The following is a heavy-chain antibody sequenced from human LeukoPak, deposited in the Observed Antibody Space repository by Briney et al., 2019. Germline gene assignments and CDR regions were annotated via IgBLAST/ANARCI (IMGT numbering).Heavy chain of an antibody. CDR2: ISGSGGSA. D-gene: IGHD2-15*01. CDR1: GFTFSNYA. V-gene: IGHV3-23*01. CDR3: AKYTYCSGGNCYAHFDY. Sequence: PGGSLRLSCAASGFTFSNYAMNWVRQAPGKGLEWVSTISGSGGSAYYADSVEGRFTISRDNSKNTLYLQMSSLGAEDTAVYYCAKYTYCSGGNCYAHFDYWGQGTLVTVSS. J-gene: IGHJ4*02.